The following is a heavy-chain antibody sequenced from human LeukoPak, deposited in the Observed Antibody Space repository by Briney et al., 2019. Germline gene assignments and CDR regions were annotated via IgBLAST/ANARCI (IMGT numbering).Heavy chain of an antibody. CDR2: IQSKTDGGTT. J-gene: IGHJ4*02. CDR3: TTVLGGLRFFDH. CDR1: GFIFRNVW. Sequence: GGSLRLSCAASGFIFRNVWMNWVRQAPGKGLEWVGRIQSKTDGGTTDYAAPMKGRFTISRDDSKMMLYLQMNSLQTEDTAVYFCTTVLGGLRFFDHWGQGTAVTVSS. V-gene: IGHV3-15*07.